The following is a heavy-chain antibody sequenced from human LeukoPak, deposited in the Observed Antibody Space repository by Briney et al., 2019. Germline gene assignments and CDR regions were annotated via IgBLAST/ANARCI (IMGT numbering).Heavy chain of an antibody. D-gene: IGHD1-1*01. Sequence: GGSLRLSCAASGFTFSSYGMHWVRQAPGKGLEWVAFIRYDGSNKYYADSVKGRFTISRDNSKNTLYLQMNSLRAEDTAVYYCARDYGTGTTEDYYYMDVWGKGTTVTVSS. CDR3: ARDYGTGTTEDYYYMDV. V-gene: IGHV3-30*02. CDR2: IRYDGSNK. J-gene: IGHJ6*03. CDR1: GFTFSSYG.